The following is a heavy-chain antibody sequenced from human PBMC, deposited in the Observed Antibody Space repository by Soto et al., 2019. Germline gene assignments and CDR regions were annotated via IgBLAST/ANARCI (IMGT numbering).Heavy chain of an antibody. CDR1: GGTFSSYA. J-gene: IGHJ6*02. D-gene: IGHD3-22*01. V-gene: IGHV1-69*13. CDR3: ARQYYYDSSGYSNYYYYGMDV. CDR2: IIPILGTA. Sequence: SVKVSCKASGGTFSSYAISWVRQAPGQGLEWMGGIIPILGTANYAQKFQGRVTITADESTSTAYMELSSLRSEDTAVYYCARQYYYDSSGYSNYYYYGMDVWGQGTTVTVSS.